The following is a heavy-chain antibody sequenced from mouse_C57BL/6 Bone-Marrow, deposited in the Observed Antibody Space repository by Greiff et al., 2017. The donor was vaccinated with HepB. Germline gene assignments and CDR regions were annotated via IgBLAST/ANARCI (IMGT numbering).Heavy chain of an antibody. J-gene: IGHJ2*01. CDR3: ATFITTVVEPVYFDY. CDR2: IDPNSGGT. D-gene: IGHD1-1*01. CDR1: GYTFTSYW. Sequence: QVQLQQPGAELVKPGASVKLSCKASGYTFTSYWMHWVKQRPGRGLEWIGRIDPNSGGTKYNEKFKSKATLTVDKPSSTAYMQLSSLTSEDSAVDYCATFITTVVEPVYFDYWGQGTTLTVSS. V-gene: IGHV1-72*01.